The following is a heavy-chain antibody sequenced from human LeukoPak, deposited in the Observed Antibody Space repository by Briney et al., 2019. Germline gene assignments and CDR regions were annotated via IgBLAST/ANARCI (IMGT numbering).Heavy chain of an antibody. V-gene: IGHV1-3*01. CDR1: GYTFTSYA. Sequence: GASVKVSCKASGYTFTSYAMHWVRQAPGQRLEWMGWINAGNGNTKYSQKFQGRVTITRDTSASTAYMELSSLRSEGTAVYYCARLVDCSGGSCSTLGGYYYGVDVWGQGTTVTVSS. CDR2: INAGNGNT. J-gene: IGHJ6*02. CDR3: ARLVDCSGGSCSTLGGYYYGVDV. D-gene: IGHD2-15*01.